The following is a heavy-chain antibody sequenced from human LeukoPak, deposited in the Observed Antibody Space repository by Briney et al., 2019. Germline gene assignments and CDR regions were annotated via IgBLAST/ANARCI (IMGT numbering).Heavy chain of an antibody. J-gene: IGHJ4*02. V-gene: IGHV4-59*08. CDR3: ARHNKTPTYYYGSGSYFDS. Sequence: PSETLSLTCTVPGGSINTYYWSWIRQPPGKGLEWIGNIRYRGSPNYNPSLKSRVTISVDTSNNQFSLKLRSVTAADTAVYYCARHNKTPTYYYGSGSYFDSWGQGTLVTASS. CDR1: GGSINTYY. CDR2: IRYRGSP. D-gene: IGHD3-10*01.